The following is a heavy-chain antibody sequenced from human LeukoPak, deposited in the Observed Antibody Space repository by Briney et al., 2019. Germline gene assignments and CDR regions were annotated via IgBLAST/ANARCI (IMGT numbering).Heavy chain of an antibody. J-gene: IGHJ3*02. V-gene: IGHV4-59*12. D-gene: IGHD4-17*01. CDR3: AREHGGAYGDYLFNINAFDI. Sequence: SETLSLTCTVSGGSISSYYWSWIRQPPGKGLEWIGYIYYSGSTNYNPSLKSRVTISVDTSKNQFSLKLSSVTAADTAVYYCAREHGGAYGDYLFNINAFDIWGQGTMVTVSS. CDR2: IYYSGST. CDR1: GGSISSYY.